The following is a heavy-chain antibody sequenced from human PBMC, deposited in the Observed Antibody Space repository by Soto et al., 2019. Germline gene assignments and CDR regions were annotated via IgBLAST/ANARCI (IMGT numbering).Heavy chain of an antibody. V-gene: IGHV4-59*01. Sequence: QVSLQESGPGLVKPSETLSLTYTVSGDSITSNCWTWIRQPPGKGLEWIGYICNSGSTKYNPSLTSRVTMSVDTSKNQVSLNVASVAAADTAVYYCARVGTSAYFYATDVWGQGTTVTISS. CDR3: ARVGTSAYFYATDV. D-gene: IGHD6-13*01. CDR1: GDSITSNC. CDR2: ICNSGST. J-gene: IGHJ6*02.